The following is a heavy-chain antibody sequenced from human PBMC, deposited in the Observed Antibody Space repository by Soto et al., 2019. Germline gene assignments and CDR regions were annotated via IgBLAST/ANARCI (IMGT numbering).Heavy chain of an antibody. J-gene: IGHJ6*04. CDR3: ARQSNTPGYYYFSYGMDV. V-gene: IGHV5-51*01. D-gene: IGHD2-8*01. Sequence: GXCLKISCKASVYIFTLYCIFWVRQMPGKGLEWMGIIYPGDSDTRYSPSFQGQVTISADKSISTASLQWSSLKASDTAVYYCARQSNTPGYYYFSYGMDVWGKGTTVTVSS. CDR1: VYIFTLYC. CDR2: IYPGDSDT.